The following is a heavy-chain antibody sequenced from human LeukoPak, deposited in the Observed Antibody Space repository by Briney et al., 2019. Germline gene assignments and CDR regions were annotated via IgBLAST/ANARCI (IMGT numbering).Heavy chain of an antibody. CDR3: AREETYYYAD. CDR1: GYTFTSYG. V-gene: IGHV1-46*01. CDR2: INPSGGST. Sequence: GASVKVSCKASGYTFTSYGISWVRQAPGQGLEWMGIINPSGGSTSYAQKFQGRVTMTRDTSTSTVYMELSSLRSEDTAVYYCAREETYYYADWGQGTLVTVSS. J-gene: IGHJ4*02.